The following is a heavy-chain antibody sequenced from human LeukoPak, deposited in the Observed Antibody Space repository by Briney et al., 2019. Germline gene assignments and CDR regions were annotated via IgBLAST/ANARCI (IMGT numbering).Heavy chain of an antibody. J-gene: IGHJ4*02. Sequence: ASETLSLTCSVSGVSLSNKYWSWIRQSPEKGLGWIGFIYYSGSTNYNPSFKSRVTMTVDTSNNQSSLNLKSLTAADTAVYYCVRYMRDSGTYVFDWWGQGTLVTVSS. CDR3: VRYMRDSGTYVFDW. CDR1: GVSLSNKY. V-gene: IGHV4-59*13. D-gene: IGHD3-16*01. CDR2: IYYSGST.